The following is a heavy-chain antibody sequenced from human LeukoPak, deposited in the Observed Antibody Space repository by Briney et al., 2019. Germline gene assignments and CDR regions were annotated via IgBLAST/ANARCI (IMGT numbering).Heavy chain of an antibody. D-gene: IGHD3-10*01. CDR3: AREGYYGSGSPPSLYFDY. J-gene: IGHJ4*02. CDR1: GFTFSNAW. V-gene: IGHV3-30-3*01. Sequence: GGSLRLSCAASGFTFSNAWMSWVRQAPGKGLEWVAVISSDGGNKYSTDSVKGRFTISRDNSRSTLYLQMNSLRPEDTAIYYCAREGYYGSGSPPSLYFDYWGQGTLVTVSS. CDR2: ISSDGGNK.